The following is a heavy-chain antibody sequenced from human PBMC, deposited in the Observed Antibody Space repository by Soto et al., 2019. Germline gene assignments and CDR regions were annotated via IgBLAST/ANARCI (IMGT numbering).Heavy chain of an antibody. Sequence: QVQLRQSGPGLVKPSGTLSLTCAVFGGSISSTNWWSWVRQSPGKGLEWIGEMYHSGSTNYNPSLRGRVTISVDKSNNQFSLKIRSVTAADTAIYYCATLPPRIELTVLPIPTWGQGTLVTVSS. D-gene: IGHD2-2*02. CDR3: ATLPPRIELTVLPIPT. CDR2: MYHSGST. J-gene: IGHJ4*02. V-gene: IGHV4-4*02. CDR1: GGSISSTNW.